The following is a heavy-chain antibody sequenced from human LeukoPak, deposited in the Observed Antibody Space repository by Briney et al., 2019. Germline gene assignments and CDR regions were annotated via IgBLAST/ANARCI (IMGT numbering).Heavy chain of an antibody. D-gene: IGHD1-26*01. CDR2: IDKDGRKT. CDR3: ATWAFYHSLDV. CDR1: GFTFSDYA. V-gene: IGHV3-43*02. J-gene: IGHJ6*02. Sequence: GGSPRLSCAASGFTFSDYAMSWVRQAPGKGLEWVSLIDKDGRKTYYADSVKGRFTISRDNSKNSLYLQMNSLRTEDTALYYCATWAFYHSLDVWGRGATVIVSS.